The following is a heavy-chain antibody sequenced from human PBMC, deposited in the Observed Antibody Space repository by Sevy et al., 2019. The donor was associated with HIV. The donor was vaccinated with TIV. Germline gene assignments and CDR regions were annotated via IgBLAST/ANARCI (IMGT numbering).Heavy chain of an antibody. J-gene: IGHJ6*03. Sequence: GGSPRLSCAASGFTFSNAWMSWVRQAPGKGLEWVGRIKSKTDGGTTDYAAPVKGRFTISRDDSKNTLYLQMNSLKTEDTAVYYCTTEIRYYYYYMDVWGKGTTVTVSS. CDR2: IKSKTDGGTT. CDR1: GFTFSNAW. D-gene: IGHD3-3*02. V-gene: IGHV3-15*01. CDR3: TTEIRYYYYYMDV.